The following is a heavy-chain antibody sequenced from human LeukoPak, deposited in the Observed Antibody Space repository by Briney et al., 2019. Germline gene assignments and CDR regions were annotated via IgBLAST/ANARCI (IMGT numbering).Heavy chain of an antibody. CDR1: GFTFSSRA. Sequence: GGSLRLSCAASGFTFSSRAMNWVRRAPGKGLEWVSLITGSASNTYYADSVKGRFTVSRDISKNTVYLQMNSLRAEDTAVYYCAKEPGADTSNWYGSFDTWGQGTLVTVSS. D-gene: IGHD6-13*01. V-gene: IGHV3-23*01. J-gene: IGHJ5*02. CDR2: ITGSASNT. CDR3: AKEPGADTSNWYGSFDT.